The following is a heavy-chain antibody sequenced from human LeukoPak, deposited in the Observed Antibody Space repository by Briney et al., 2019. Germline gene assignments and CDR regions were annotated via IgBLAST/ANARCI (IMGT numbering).Heavy chain of an antibody. Sequence: GASVKVSCKASGGTFSSYAISWVRQAPGQGLEWMGGIIPIFGTANYAQKFQGRVTNTTDESTSTAYMELSSLRSEDTAVYYCARENGPDAFDIWGQGTMVTVSS. CDR1: GGTFSSYA. V-gene: IGHV1-69*05. CDR3: ARENGPDAFDI. CDR2: IIPIFGTA. J-gene: IGHJ3*02.